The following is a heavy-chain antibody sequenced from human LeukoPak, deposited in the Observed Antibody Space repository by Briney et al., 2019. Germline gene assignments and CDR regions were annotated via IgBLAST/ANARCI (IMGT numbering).Heavy chain of an antibody. D-gene: IGHD1-26*01. CDR3: ARTSSGSYYAD. Sequence: SETLSLTCTVSGGSISSGSYYWSWIRQPARKGLEWIGRVDSSGTTSYNPSLHSRLTISVDTSENQFSLRLSSVTAADTAVYYCARTSSGSYYADWGQGTLVTVPS. CDR2: VDSSGTT. CDR1: GGSISSGSYY. J-gene: IGHJ4*02. V-gene: IGHV4-61*02.